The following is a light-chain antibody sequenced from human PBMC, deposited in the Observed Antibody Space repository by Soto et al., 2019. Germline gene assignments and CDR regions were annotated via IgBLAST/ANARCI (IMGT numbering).Light chain of an antibody. Sequence: DIHITQKPSSLSASVVERVTITCLASQSISTYLNWYQQKAGLAPKLLIYAASSLQGGVPSRFSGSGSGTDFTLTISSLQPEDFTTYYCQETYSPPPSFGQGTKVDIK. CDR1: QSISTY. V-gene: IGKV1-39*01. CDR3: QETYSPPPS. CDR2: AAS. J-gene: IGKJ1*01.